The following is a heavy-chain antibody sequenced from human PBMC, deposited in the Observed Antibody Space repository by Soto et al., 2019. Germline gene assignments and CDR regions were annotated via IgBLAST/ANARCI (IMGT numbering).Heavy chain of an antibody. CDR3: ARKAWVRFDY. CDR1: GDSISSSVW. CDR2: VFHTGDT. J-gene: IGHJ4*02. Sequence: SETLSLTCAVSGDSISSSVWWTWVRQPPGRGLEWIGEVFHTGDTYFNPSLRSRVAMSVDKSTNEFSLKVTSVTAADTAIYYCARKAWVRFDYWGQGALVTVSS. V-gene: IGHV4-4*02. D-gene: IGHD7-27*01.